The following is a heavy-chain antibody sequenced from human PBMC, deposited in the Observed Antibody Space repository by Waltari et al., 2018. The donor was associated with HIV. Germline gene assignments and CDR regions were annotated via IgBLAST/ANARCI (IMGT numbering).Heavy chain of an antibody. CDR3: ARDLKGNSNYDEGLLFDL. D-gene: IGHD4-4*01. Sequence: QVQLQESGPGLAKSSETLSLTCTVSGGSISGYYWSWIRQPAGRGLEWIGRIYTYGGTKYNPSLKSRVSISIDRSKNQFSLRLDSVIAADTAVYYCARDLKGNSNYDEGLLFDLWGQGLLVSVSS. J-gene: IGHJ4*02. V-gene: IGHV4-4*07. CDR2: IYTYGGT. CDR1: GGSISGYY.